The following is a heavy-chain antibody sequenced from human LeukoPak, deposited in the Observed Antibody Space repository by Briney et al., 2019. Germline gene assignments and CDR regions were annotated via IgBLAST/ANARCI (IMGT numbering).Heavy chain of an antibody. Sequence: SETLSLTCTVSGGSISSYYWSWIRQPPGKGLEWIGYIYYSGSTNYSPSLKSRVTISVDTSKNQFSLKLSSVTAADTAVYYCASLGDFWSTYWGQGTLVTVSS. D-gene: IGHD3-3*01. V-gene: IGHV4-59*01. CDR1: GGSISSYY. J-gene: IGHJ4*02. CDR2: IYYSGST. CDR3: ASLGDFWSTY.